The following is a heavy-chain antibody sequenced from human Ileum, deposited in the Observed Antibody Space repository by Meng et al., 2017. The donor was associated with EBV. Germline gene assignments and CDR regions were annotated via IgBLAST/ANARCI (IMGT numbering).Heavy chain of an antibody. CDR2: LNPNTGGT. J-gene: IGHJ5*01. D-gene: IGHD6-13*01. V-gene: IGHV1-2*06. CDR1: EYSFTGYF. CDR3: AKAQCSSSEHWFDS. Sequence: QGQLVQSGAEVKKPGASVKVSCKASEYSFTGYFIHWVRQAPGEGLEWMGRLNPNTGGTNYAQKFQDRVTMTRDTSISTAYMELSSLTSDDTALYYCAKAQCSSSEHWFDSWGQGSLVTVSS.